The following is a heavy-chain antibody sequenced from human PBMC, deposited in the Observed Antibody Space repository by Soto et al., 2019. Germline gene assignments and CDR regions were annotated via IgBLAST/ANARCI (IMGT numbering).Heavy chain of an antibody. CDR3: ATVYYLDSSDSGAGAFDI. CDR1: GYTFTNYY. V-gene: IGHV1-46*01. Sequence: PSVKVSCKASGYTFTNYYIHWVRQAPGQGLEWKGMINPSGGNTTYAQNFQGRVTMTRDTSASIVYMELSSLRSEDTAVFYCATVYYLDSSDSGAGAFDIWGQGTMVTVS. J-gene: IGHJ3*02. D-gene: IGHD3-22*01. CDR2: INPSGGNT.